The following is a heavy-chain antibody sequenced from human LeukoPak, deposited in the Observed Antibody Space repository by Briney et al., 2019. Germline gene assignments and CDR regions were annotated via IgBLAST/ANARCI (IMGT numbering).Heavy chain of an antibody. J-gene: IGHJ3*01. CDR2: ISWNSDTI. Sequence: GGSLRLSCAVSGFTFDDYAMHWVRQVPGKGLEWVSGISWNSDTIGYADSVKGRFTISRDNAKNSLYLQMNSLRPEDTALYYCAKDRGGGSQLGDAFDVWGQGTMVRVSS. D-gene: IGHD2-15*01. CDR3: AKDRGGGSQLGDAFDV. V-gene: IGHV3-9*01. CDR1: GFTFDDYA.